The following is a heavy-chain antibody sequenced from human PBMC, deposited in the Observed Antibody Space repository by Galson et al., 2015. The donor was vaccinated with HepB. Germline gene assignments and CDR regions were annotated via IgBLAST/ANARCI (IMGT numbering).Heavy chain of an antibody. Sequence: SLRLSCAASGFTFSTYAMHWVRQAPGKGLEWVAAISYHGSDKLYADSVKGRFTISRDNSKNTLYLQMNGLKSDDSAVYYCARVLPYDDGNANDYWGQGTPVTVSS. CDR1: GFTFSTYA. CDR2: ISYHGSDK. V-gene: IGHV3-30-3*01. CDR3: ARVLPYDDGNANDY. D-gene: IGHD1-1*01. J-gene: IGHJ4*02.